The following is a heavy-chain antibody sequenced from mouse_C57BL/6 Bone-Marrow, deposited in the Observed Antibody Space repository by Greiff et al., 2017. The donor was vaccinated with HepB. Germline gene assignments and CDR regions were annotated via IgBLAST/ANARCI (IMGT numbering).Heavy chain of an antibody. V-gene: IGHV1-15*01. CDR1: GYTFTDYE. CDR3: TRERDYDDFLYYAMDY. Sequence: QVQLQQSGAELVRPGASVTLSCKASGYTFTDYEMHWVKQTPVHGLEWVGAIDPETGGTAYNQKFKGKAILTADKSSSTAYMELRSLTSEDSAVYYCTRERDYDDFLYYAMDYWGQGTSVTVSS. CDR2: IDPETGGT. D-gene: IGHD2-4*01. J-gene: IGHJ4*01.